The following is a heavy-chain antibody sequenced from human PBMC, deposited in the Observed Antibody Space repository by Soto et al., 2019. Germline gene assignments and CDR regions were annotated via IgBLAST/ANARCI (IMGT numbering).Heavy chain of an antibody. Sequence: SETLSLTCTVSGGSISSSSYYWGWIRQPPGKGLEWIGSIYYSGSTYYNPSLKSRVTMSVDTSKNQFSLKLSSVTAADTAVYYCAREGHIQRKGDFWSGYYRGWFDPWGQGTLVTVSS. J-gene: IGHJ5*02. D-gene: IGHD3-3*01. V-gene: IGHV4-39*07. CDR3: AREGHIQRKGDFWSGYYRGWFDP. CDR1: GGSISSSSYY. CDR2: IYYSGST.